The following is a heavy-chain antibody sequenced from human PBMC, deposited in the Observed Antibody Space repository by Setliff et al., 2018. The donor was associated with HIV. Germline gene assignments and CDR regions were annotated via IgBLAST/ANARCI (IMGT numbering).Heavy chain of an antibody. CDR2: INYRGNT. CDR1: GGSISTSRYY. Sequence: SETLSLTCTVSGGSISTSRYYWGWIRQPPGKGPEWIGSINYRGNTYYNPSLKSRAAISVDTSKNQISLKLSSVTAADTAVYYCASLDGSESPYTYYYYMDVWGEGTAVTVSS. D-gene: IGHD3-10*01. CDR3: ASLDGSESPYTYYYYMDV. J-gene: IGHJ6*03. V-gene: IGHV4-39*01.